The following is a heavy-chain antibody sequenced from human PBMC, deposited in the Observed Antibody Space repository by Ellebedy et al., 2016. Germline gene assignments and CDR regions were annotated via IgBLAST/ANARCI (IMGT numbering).Heavy chain of an antibody. CDR3: ASRPNGDYHFLDY. D-gene: IGHD4-17*01. CDR1: GFTFSDYY. J-gene: IGHJ4*02. CDR2: ISSSGSTI. V-gene: IGHV3-11*04. Sequence: GESLKISCAASGFTFSDYYMSWIRQAPGKGLEWVSYISSSGSTIYYADSVKGRFTISRDNAKNSLYLQMNSLRAEDTAVYYCASRPNGDYHFLDYWGQGTLVTVSS.